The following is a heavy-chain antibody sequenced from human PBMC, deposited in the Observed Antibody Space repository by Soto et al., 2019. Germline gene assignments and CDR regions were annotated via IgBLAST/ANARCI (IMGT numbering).Heavy chain of an antibody. Sequence: SETLSLTCAVSGGSISSSNWWSWVRQPPGKGMEWIGEIYHSGSTNYNPYLKSRVTISVDKSKYQFSLKLSSVTAADTAVYYCAIDLFGETTVPSLYYYYYGMDVWGQGTTVTVSS. CDR2: IYHSGST. CDR1: GGSISSSNW. D-gene: IGHD4-17*01. CDR3: AIDLFGETTVPSLYYYYYGMDV. V-gene: IGHV4-4*02. J-gene: IGHJ6*02.